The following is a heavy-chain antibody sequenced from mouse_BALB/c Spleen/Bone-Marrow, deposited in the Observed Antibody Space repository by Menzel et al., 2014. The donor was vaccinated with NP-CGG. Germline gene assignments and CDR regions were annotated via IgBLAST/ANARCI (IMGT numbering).Heavy chain of an antibody. CDR3: VRSWEYFDV. CDR2: ISSGSSTI. CDR1: GFTFSSFG. Sequence: EVKLVESGGGLVQPGGSRQLSCAASGFTFSSFGMHWVRQAPEKGLEWVAYISSGSSTIYYADTVKGRFTISRDNPKNTLFLQMTSLRSEDTAMYYCVRSWEYFDVWGAGTTVTVSS. D-gene: IGHD4-1*01. V-gene: IGHV5-17*02. J-gene: IGHJ1*01.